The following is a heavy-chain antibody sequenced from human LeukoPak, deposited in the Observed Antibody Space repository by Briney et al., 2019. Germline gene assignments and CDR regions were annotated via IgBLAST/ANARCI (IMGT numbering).Heavy chain of an antibody. Sequence: PGGSLRLSCAASGFTFSSYWMSWVRQAPGKGLEWVSRINSDGSSTSYADSVKGRFTISRDNAKNTLYLQMNSLRAEDTAVYYCARDLMVVAATIDYWGQGTLVTVSS. CDR3: ARDLMVVAATIDY. V-gene: IGHV3-74*01. J-gene: IGHJ4*02. CDR1: GFTFSSYW. CDR2: INSDGSST. D-gene: IGHD2-15*01.